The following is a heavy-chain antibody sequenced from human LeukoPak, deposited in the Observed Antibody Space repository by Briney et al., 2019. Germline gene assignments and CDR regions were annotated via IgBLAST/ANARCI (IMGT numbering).Heavy chain of an antibody. V-gene: IGHV3-23*01. Sequence: PGGSLRLSCAASGFTFSSYAMSWVRQAPGKGLEWVSAISGSGGSTYYADSVKGRFTISRDNSKNTLYLQMNSLRAEDTAVYYCAKSRWGFLEWLLEVFDYWGQGTLVTVSS. CDR1: GFTFSSYA. CDR2: ISGSGGST. D-gene: IGHD3-3*01. J-gene: IGHJ4*02. CDR3: AKSRWGFLEWLLEVFDY.